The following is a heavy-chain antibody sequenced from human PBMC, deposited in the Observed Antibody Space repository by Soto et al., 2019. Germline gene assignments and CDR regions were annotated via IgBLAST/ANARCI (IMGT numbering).Heavy chain of an antibody. CDR1: GYTFSTHH. D-gene: IGHD6-25*01. CDR2: MNPNSGTT. J-gene: IGHJ4*02. V-gene: IGHV1-8*02. CDR3: VRCVVAAAY. Sequence: GASVKVSCKASGYTFSTHHINWVRQATGQGLEWMGWMNPNSGTTGYEQKFQARLTLTRDTSITTAYMELGSLTSDDTAVYFWVRCVVAAAYWGQGTPVTVSS.